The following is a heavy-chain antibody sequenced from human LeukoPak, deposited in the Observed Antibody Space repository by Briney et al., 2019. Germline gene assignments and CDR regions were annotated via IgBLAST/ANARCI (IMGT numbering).Heavy chain of an antibody. J-gene: IGHJ4*02. CDR1: GVTFSSYA. CDR2: IFHSGDST. CDR3: AKAPIYDSIGYYREYDY. Sequence: GESLRLSCAASGVTFSSYALSWVRQAPGMGLQWVSAIFHSGDSTYYAAPVNGRFTISRDNSMNTLYLQMNSLRADDTAVYYGAKAPIYDSIGYYREYDYWGQGTLVTVSS. V-gene: IGHV3-23*01. D-gene: IGHD3-22*01.